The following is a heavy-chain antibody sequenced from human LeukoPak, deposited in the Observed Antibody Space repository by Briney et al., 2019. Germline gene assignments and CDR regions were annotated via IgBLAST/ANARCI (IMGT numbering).Heavy chain of an antibody. J-gene: IGHJ4*02. Sequence: GESLKISCKGSVYSFTGFWIGWVRQMPGKGLEWMGIIYSGDSDTRYSPSFQGQVTISADKSISTAYLQWTSLKASDTAMYYCARGGKGYSYGFPVDYWGQGTLVTVSS. CDR1: VYSFTGFW. CDR2: IYSGDSDT. D-gene: IGHD5-18*01. CDR3: ARGGKGYSYGFPVDY. V-gene: IGHV5-51*01.